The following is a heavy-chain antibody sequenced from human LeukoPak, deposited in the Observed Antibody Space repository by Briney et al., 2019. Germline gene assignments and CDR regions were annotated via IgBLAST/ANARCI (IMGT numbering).Heavy chain of an antibody. Sequence: SETLSLTCTVSGGSISSSSYYWGWIRQPPGKGLEWIGSIYYSGSTYYNPSLKSRVTISVDTSKNQFSLKLSSVTAADTAVYYCARLRRWGYSYGSPSGLRRYFDLWGRGTLVTVSS. CDR3: ARLRRWGYSYGSPSGLRRYFDL. D-gene: IGHD5-18*01. J-gene: IGHJ2*01. CDR2: IYYSGST. CDR1: GGSISSSSYY. V-gene: IGHV4-39*01.